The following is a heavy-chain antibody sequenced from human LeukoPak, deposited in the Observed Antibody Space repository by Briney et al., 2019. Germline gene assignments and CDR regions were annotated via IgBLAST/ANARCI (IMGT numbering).Heavy chain of an antibody. CDR2: IHTSGST. CDR3: ARDRYYYDSGGSPFDY. CDR1: GGSISSYY. V-gene: IGHV4-4*07. Sequence: SETLSLTYTVSGGSISSYYWSWIRRPAGKGLEWIGRIHTSGSTNYNPSLKSRVTMSVDTSKNQFSLKLSSVTAADTAVYYCARDRYYYDSGGSPFDYWGQGTLVTVSS. J-gene: IGHJ4*02. D-gene: IGHD3-22*01.